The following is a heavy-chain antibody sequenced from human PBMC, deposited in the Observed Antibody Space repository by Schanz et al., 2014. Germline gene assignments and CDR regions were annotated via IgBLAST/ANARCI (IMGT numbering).Heavy chain of an antibody. Sequence: VQLVESGGGLVQPGGSLRLSCAASGFTLSSYAMHWVRQAPGKGLEWVAVISYDGSNKYYADSVRGRFTISRDRFQNTLYLRMSSLRAEDTAVYYCARPRFDYGEVDYWGQGTLVTVSS. J-gene: IGHJ4*02. V-gene: IGHV3-30-3*01. CDR3: ARPRFDYGEVDY. D-gene: IGHD4-17*01. CDR2: ISYDGSNK. CDR1: GFTLSSYA.